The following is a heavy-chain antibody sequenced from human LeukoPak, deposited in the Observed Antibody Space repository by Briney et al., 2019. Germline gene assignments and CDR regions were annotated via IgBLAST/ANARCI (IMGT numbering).Heavy chain of an antibody. J-gene: IGHJ4*02. V-gene: IGHV3-23*01. Sequence: GGTLRLSCAASGFTFSSYGMSWVRQAPGKGLEWVSAISGSGGSTYYADSVKGRFTISRDNSKNTLYLQMNSLRAEDTAVYYCAKDQAMVRGVIMYYFDYWGQGTLVTVSS. CDR3: AKDQAMVRGVIMYYFDY. CDR2: ISGSGGST. CDR1: GFTFSSYG. D-gene: IGHD3-10*01.